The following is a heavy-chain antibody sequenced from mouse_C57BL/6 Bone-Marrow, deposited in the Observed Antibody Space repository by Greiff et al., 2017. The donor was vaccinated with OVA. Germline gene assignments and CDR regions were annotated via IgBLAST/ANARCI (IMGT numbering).Heavy chain of an antibody. J-gene: IGHJ3*01. D-gene: IGHD2-4*01. CDR1: GYTFTSYT. Sequence: QLKQSGAELARPGASVKMSCKASGYTFTSYTMHWVKQRPGQGLEWIGYINPSSGYTKYNQKFKDKATLTADKSSSTAYMQLSSLTSEDSAVYYCARWGLRARFAYWGQGTLVTVSA. CDR2: INPSSGYT. CDR3: ARWGLRARFAY. V-gene: IGHV1-4*01.